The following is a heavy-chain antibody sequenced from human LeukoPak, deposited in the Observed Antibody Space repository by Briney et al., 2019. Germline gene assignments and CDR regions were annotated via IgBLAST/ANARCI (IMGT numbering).Heavy chain of an antibody. V-gene: IGHV1-69*13. D-gene: IGHD2-2*01. J-gene: IGHJ6*02. CDR1: GCTFSSNA. CDR2: IIPIFGTA. CDR3: ARWWDIVVVPAAMTDYYYYGMDV. Sequence: ASVKVTCKASGCTFSSNATSWVRQPPGQGLEWVGGIIPIFGTANYAQKFQGRVTITADESTSTAYMELSSLRSEDTAVYYCARWWDIVVVPAAMTDYYYYGMDVWGQGTTVTVPS.